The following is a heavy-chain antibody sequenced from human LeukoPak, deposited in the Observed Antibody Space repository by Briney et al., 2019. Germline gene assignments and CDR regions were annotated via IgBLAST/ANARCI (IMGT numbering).Heavy chain of an antibody. CDR1: GFIFNTYA. V-gene: IGHV3-23*01. CDR2: INASGSRT. CDR3: AKGLDIVATYAFDI. J-gene: IGHJ3*02. Sequence: GGSLRLSCAASGFIFNTYAMSWVRQAPGKGLERVSDINASGSRTYYADSVKGRFTISRDNSKNTLYLQMNSLRAEDTAVYYCAKGLDIVATYAFDIWGQGTMVTVSS. D-gene: IGHD5-12*01.